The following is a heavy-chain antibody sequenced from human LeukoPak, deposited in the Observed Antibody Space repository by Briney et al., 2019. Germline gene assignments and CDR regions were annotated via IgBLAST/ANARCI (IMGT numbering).Heavy chain of an antibody. CDR2: ISGSGGST. CDR1: GFTFSSYA. Sequence: GGSLRLSCAASGFTFSSYAMSWVRQAPGKGLEWVSAISGSGGSTYYADSVKGRFTISRGSAKNSLYLQMNSLRAEDTAVYYCARDQQQLGPLFDYWGQGTLVTVSS. V-gene: IGHV3-23*01. J-gene: IGHJ4*02. CDR3: ARDQQQLGPLFDY. D-gene: IGHD6-13*01.